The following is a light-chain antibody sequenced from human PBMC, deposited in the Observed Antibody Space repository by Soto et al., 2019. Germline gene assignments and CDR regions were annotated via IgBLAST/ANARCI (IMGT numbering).Light chain of an antibody. CDR3: QQYDNWPLT. V-gene: IGKV3-15*01. CDR1: QSVSSN. CDR2: NPS. Sequence: EIVMTQSPATLSVSPGERATLSCRASQSVSSNLAWYQQKPGQAPKLLIYNPSTRATDIPARFSGSGSGTEFTLTISSLQSEDFAIYYCQQYDNWPLTFGGGTKVDI. J-gene: IGKJ4*01.